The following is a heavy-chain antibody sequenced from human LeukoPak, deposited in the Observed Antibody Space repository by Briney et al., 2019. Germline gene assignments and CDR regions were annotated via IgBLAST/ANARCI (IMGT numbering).Heavy chain of an antibody. D-gene: IGHD3-22*01. CDR3: ARVHDSSGYYWALRAFYI. CDR2: INYNGGGT. V-gene: IGHV1-2*02. CDR1: GYTFIGYN. J-gene: IGHJ3*02. Sequence: AAVMVSSRASGYTFIGYNKNRVGQAPGEKGEGMGWINYNGGGTNYAQKLKGRVTMSRDTSKSTVYMEMSRLRAEDTAVYYCARVHDSSGYYWALRAFYICVQATMVTVCS.